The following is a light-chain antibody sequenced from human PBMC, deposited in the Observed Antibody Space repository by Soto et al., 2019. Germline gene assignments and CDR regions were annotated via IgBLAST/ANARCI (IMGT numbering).Light chain of an antibody. CDR1: TSNIGAGYG. V-gene: IGLV1-40*01. Sequence: QAVVAQPPSVSGAPGQRVTISCTGSTSNIGAGYGVHWYQQLPGTAPKLLIYGNSNRPSGVPDRFSGSQSGTSASLVITGLQTEDEADYYCQTYDSNLNVIFGGGTKLTVL. J-gene: IGLJ2*01. CDR2: GNS. CDR3: QTYDSNLNVI.